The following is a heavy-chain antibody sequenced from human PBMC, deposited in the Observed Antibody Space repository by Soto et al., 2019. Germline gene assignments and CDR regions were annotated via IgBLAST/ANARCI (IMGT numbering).Heavy chain of an antibody. CDR2: TRNKANSYTT. Sequence: EVQLVESGGNLVQPGGSLRLSCAASGFTFSDHYMDWVRQAPGKGLEWVARTRNKANSYTTEYAASVKGRFTIPRDNSQNSLYLQMNSLKTEDTAVYYCTRSSGTYRYFDLWGRGTLVTVS. J-gene: IGHJ2*01. V-gene: IGHV3-72*01. D-gene: IGHD1-26*01. CDR3: TRSSGTYRYFDL. CDR1: GFTFSDHY.